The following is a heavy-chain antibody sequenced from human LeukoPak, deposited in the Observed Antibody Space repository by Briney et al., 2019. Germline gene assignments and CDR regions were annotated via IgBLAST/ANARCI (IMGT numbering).Heavy chain of an antibody. V-gene: IGHV3-23*01. CDR2: ISGSGGSA. D-gene: IGHD3-9*01. CDR1: GFTFSSYA. J-gene: IGHJ1*01. Sequence: GGSLRLSCAASGFTFSSYAMSWVRQAPGRGLEWVSAISGSGGSAYYADSVKGRFTISRDNSKNTLYLQMNSLRAEDTAVYYCEKDLRYFDWLQEGLYFQHWGQGTLVTVSS. CDR3: EKDLRYFDWLQEGLYFQH.